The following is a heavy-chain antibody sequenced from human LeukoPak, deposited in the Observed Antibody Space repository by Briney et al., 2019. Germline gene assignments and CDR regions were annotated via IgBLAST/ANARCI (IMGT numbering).Heavy chain of an antibody. D-gene: IGHD1-26*01. V-gene: IGHV3-74*01. CDR3: VRVSGSYGNWFDP. CDR2: INSDGSNT. Sequence: PGGSLRLSCAAPGFMFSSYGMHWVRQAPGKGLVWVSHINSDGSNTIYADSVKGRFTISRDNAKNTLYLQMDSLRAEDTAVYYCVRVSGSYGNWFDPWGQGTLVTVSS. CDR1: GFMFSSYG. J-gene: IGHJ5*02.